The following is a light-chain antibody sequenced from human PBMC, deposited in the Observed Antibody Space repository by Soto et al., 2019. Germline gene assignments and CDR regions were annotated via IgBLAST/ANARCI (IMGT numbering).Light chain of an antibody. CDR2: DAS. J-gene: IGKJ4*01. V-gene: IGKV1-5*01. CDR1: QSISSW. Sequence: DIQKTQSPSTLSASVGDRVTITFRASQSISSWLAWYQQKPGKAPKLLIYDASSLESGVPSRFSGSGSGTEFTLTISSLQPDDFATYYCQQYNDLSTFGGGTKVDIK. CDR3: QQYNDLST.